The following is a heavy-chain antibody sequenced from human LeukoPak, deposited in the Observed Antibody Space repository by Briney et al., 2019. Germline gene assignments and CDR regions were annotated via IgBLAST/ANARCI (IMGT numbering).Heavy chain of an antibody. J-gene: IGHJ4*02. D-gene: IGHD3-16*01. Sequence: GGSLRLSCAASGFIFRQYWMSWVRQAPGKGLEWVANMNQDGREKYYVDSVKGRFTISRDNAKNSLYLQMNSLRDEDTAVYYCARDDYGPAGYGGQGTLVTVSS. CDR1: GFIFRQYW. CDR2: MNQDGREK. CDR3: ARDDYGPAGY. V-gene: IGHV3-7*01.